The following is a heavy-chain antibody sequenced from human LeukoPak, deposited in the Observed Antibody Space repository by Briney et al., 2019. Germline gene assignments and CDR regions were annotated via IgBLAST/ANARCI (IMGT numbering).Heavy chain of an antibody. Sequence: SGTLSLTCAVYGGSFSGYYWSWIRQSPGKGLEWIGEINHSGSTNYNPSLKSRVTISVDTSKNQFSLKLSSVTAADTAVYYCATGSITMVRGVISNWFDPWGQGTLVTVSS. J-gene: IGHJ5*02. CDR1: GGSFSGYY. CDR2: INHSGST. CDR3: ATGSITMVRGVISNWFDP. V-gene: IGHV4-34*01. D-gene: IGHD3-10*01.